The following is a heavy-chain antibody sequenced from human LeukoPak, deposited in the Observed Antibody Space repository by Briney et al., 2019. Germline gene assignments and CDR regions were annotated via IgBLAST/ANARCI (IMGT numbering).Heavy chain of an antibody. J-gene: IGHJ6*03. CDR2: INHSGST. CDR1: GGSFSGYF. D-gene: IGHD3-10*01. V-gene: IGHV4-34*01. CDR3: ARSARVRGELDYDYMDV. Sequence: SETLSLTCAVYGGSFSGYFWSWIRQPPGRGVEWIGEINHSGSTNYNPSLKSRVTISVDTSKNQFSLKLSSLTAADTAVYYCARSARVRGELDYDYMDVWGKGTTVTVSS.